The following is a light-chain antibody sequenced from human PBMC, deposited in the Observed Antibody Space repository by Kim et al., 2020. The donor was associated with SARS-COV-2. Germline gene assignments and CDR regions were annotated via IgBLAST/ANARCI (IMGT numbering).Light chain of an antibody. Sequence: LSPGEGATLSCKASQRLSASSLAWYQQRPGQSPRLLIYGASTRAPGIPDRFSGSGSGTDFTLTISRLEPDDFAVYFCQHYGTSPYTFGQGTNLEIK. V-gene: IGKV3-20*01. CDR1: QRLSASS. CDR2: GAS. J-gene: IGKJ2*01. CDR3: QHYGTSPYT.